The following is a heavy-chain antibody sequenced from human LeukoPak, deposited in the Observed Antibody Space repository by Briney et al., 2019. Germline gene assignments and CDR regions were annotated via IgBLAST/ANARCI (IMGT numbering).Heavy chain of an antibody. CDR1: GGSISSSSDY. CDR3: ARWDHGSARFQN. Sequence: SETLSLTCTVSGGSISSSSDYWGWIRQPPGKGLEWIGSIYSSGNTYYNPSLKSRGTISVDTSKNQFSLKLSSVTAADTAVYYCARWDHGSARFQNWGQGTLVTVSS. CDR2: IYSSGNT. J-gene: IGHJ1*01. D-gene: IGHD6-19*01. V-gene: IGHV4-39*01.